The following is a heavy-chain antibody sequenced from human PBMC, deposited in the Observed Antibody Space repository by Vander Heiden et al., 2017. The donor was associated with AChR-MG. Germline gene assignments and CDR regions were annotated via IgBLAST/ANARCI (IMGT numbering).Heavy chain of an antibody. D-gene: IGHD4-17*01. J-gene: IGHJ4*01. Sequence: QVQLVQSGAEVKKPGSSVNVSCKASGGTFSSYAISWVRQAPGQGLEWMGRIIPILGIANYAQKFQGRVTITADKSTSTAYMELSSLRSEDTAVYYCARDLRSDYGESTQDYWCHGTLVTVSS. CDR1: GGTFSSYA. V-gene: IGHV1-69*04. CDR3: ARDLRSDYGESTQDY. CDR2: IIPILGIA.